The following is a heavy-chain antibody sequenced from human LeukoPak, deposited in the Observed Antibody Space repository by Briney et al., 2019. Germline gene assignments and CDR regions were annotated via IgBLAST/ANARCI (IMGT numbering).Heavy chain of an antibody. J-gene: IGHJ4*02. D-gene: IGHD2-2*01. V-gene: IGHV1-69*05. CDR2: IIPIFGTA. CDR3: AREKDKYCSSTSCSTRGDTLDY. CDR1: GGTFSSYA. Sequence: ASVKVSCKASGGTFSSYAISWVRQAPGQGLEWMGGIIPIFGTANYAQKFQGRVTITTDESTSTAYMERSSLRSEDTAVYYCAREKDKYCSSTSCSTRGDTLDYWGQGTLVTVSS.